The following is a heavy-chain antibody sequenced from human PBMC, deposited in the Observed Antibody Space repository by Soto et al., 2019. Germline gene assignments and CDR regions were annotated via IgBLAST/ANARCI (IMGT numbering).Heavy chain of an antibody. Sequence: SETLSLTCAVSGGSISSGGYSWSWIRQPPGKGLEWIGYIYHSGSTHYNPSLKSRVTISVDRSKNQFSLKLSSVTAADTAVYFCVRSVSSSRFDLWGPGTLVTVAS. CDR2: IYHSGST. J-gene: IGHJ5*02. CDR3: VRSVSSSRFDL. CDR1: GGSISSGGYS. V-gene: IGHV4-30-2*01.